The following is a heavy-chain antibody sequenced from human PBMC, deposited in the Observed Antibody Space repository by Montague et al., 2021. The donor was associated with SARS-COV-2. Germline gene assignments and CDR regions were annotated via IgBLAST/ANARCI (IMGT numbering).Heavy chain of an antibody. V-gene: IGHV3-21*01. Sequence: SLRLSCAASGFTFSSYSMNWVRQAPGQGLEWVSSISSSSSHIYYADSVKGRFTISRDNAKKSLYLQMNSLRAEDTAVYYCARDPYYDILTGYYNYWGQGTLVTVSS. CDR2: ISSSSSHI. CDR3: ARDPYYDILTGYYNY. D-gene: IGHD3-9*01. CDR1: GFTFSSYS. J-gene: IGHJ4*02.